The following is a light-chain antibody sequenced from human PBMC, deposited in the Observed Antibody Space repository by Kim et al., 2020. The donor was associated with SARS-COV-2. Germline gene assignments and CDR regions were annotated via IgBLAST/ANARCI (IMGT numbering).Light chain of an antibody. CDR3: QQYNSYPYT. CDR2: DAS. J-gene: IGKJ2*01. V-gene: IGKV1-5*01. Sequence: SSSVGDRITITWRASQSNSRCLAWYQQKTGKAPKLLIYDASSLESGVPTRFSGSGSGTEFTLTISSLQPDDFATYYCQQYNSYPYTFGQGTKLEI. CDR1: QSNSRC.